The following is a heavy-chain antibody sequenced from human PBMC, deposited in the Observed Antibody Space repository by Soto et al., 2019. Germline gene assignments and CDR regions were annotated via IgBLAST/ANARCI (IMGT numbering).Heavy chain of an antibody. J-gene: IGHJ4*02. V-gene: IGHV3-74*01. CDR3: TIDIGGKGAY. CDR2: IDEYGSTI. Sequence: GGSLRLSCAASGFTFSSYWMHWVRQVPGKGLLWVSRIDEYGSTINYADSVRGRFTISRDNARNTLYLEMNSLRAEDTALYYCTIDIGGKGAYWGPGTLVTVSS. D-gene: IGHD3-10*01. CDR1: GFTFSSYW.